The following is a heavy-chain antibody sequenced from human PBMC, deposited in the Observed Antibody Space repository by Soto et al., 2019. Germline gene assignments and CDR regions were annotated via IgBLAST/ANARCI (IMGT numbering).Heavy chain of an antibody. CDR2: IKSKTDGGTT. CDR3: TTDANDFWSGYYFDY. J-gene: IGHJ4*02. CDR1: GFTFSNAW. D-gene: IGHD3-3*01. Sequence: EVQLVESGGGLVKPGGSLRLSCAASGFTFSNAWMSWVRQAPGKGLEWVGRIKSKTDGGTTDYAAPMKGRFTISRDDSKNTLYLQMNSLKTEDTAVYYCTTDANDFWSGYYFDYWGQGTLVTVSS. V-gene: IGHV3-15*01.